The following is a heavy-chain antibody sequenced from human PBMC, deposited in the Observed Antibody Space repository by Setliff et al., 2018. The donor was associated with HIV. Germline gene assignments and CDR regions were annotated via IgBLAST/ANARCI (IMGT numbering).Heavy chain of an antibody. J-gene: IGHJ4*02. CDR2: ISGYNGNT. CDR3: ARDRLNVYSSGWGVGY. D-gene: IGHD6-25*01. CDR1: GYTFTSYG. Sequence: ASAKVSCKASGYTFTSYGISWVRQAPGQGLEWMGWISGYNGNTNFAQKLQGRVTMTTDTSTSTAYMELRSLRSDDTAVYYCARDRLNVYSSGWGVGYWGQGTLVTVSS. V-gene: IGHV1-18*01.